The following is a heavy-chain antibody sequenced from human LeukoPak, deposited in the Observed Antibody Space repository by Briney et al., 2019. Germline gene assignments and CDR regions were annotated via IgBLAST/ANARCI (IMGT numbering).Heavy chain of an antibody. CDR3: ARNMVRGYEDAFDI. D-gene: IGHD3-10*01. CDR1: GFTFSSYA. J-gene: IGHJ3*02. CDR2: IGTAGDT. Sequence: TGGSLRLSCAASGFTFSSYAMIWVRQAPGKGLEWVSTIGTAGDTYYPGSVKGRFTISRDNAKNSLYLQMNSLRAEDTAVYYCARNMVRGYEDAFDIWGQGTMVTVSS. V-gene: IGHV3-13*01.